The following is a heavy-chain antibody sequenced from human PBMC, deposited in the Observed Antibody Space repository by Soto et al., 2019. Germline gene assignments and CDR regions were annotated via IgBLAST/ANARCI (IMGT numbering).Heavy chain of an antibody. D-gene: IGHD3-22*01. V-gene: IGHV1-58*01. CDR2: IVVGSGNT. CDR1: GFTFPSSA. CDR3: AAVPYYYDTSGTYFDY. J-gene: IGHJ4*02. Sequence: QMQLVQSGPEVKKPGTSVKVSCKASGFTFPSSAVQWVRQARGQRLEWIARIVVGSGNTNYAQEFQERLTISRDMSTNTAYMELSSLRSEDTAVYYCAAVPYYYDTSGTYFDYWGQGTLVTVSS.